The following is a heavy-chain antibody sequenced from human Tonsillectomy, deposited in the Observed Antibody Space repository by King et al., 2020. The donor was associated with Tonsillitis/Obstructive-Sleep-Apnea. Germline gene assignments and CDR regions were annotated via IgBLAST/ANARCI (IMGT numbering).Heavy chain of an antibody. D-gene: IGHD3-3*01. V-gene: IGHV3-23*04. CDR3: AKCGNLEWLGYDYYMDV. Sequence: EVQLVDSGGGLEQPGGSLRLSCVASGFTFSSYAMSWVRQAPGKGLECVSGIRGSGGSTYYADSVKGRFTISRDNSKNTLYLQMNSLRAEDTAVYYCAKCGNLEWLGYDYYMDVGGKGTTVTVSS. J-gene: IGHJ6*03. CDR2: IRGSGGST. CDR1: GFTFSSYA.